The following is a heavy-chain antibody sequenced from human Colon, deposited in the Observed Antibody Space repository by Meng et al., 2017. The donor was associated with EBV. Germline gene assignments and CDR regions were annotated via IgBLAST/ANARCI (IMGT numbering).Heavy chain of an antibody. CDR1: GGSLSTSDW. D-gene: IGHD2-2*01. CDR2: IYRGGGT. V-gene: IGHV4-4*03. CDR3: ARVRVIPAAVGFDY. Sequence: ALVPVVVATPGTLPLTCVASGGSLSTSDWWSWARQPPGKGLEWIGEIYRGGGTNYNPSFKSRVTISVDTSNNHFSLKLSYVTAADTAVYYCARVRVIPAAVGFDYWGQGTLVTVSS. J-gene: IGHJ4*02.